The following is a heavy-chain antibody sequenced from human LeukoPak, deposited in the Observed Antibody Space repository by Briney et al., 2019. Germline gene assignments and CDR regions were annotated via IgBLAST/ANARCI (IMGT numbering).Heavy chain of an antibody. D-gene: IGHD2-2*01. CDR2: INPSGGST. CDR1: GYTFTTYY. J-gene: IGHJ5*02. V-gene: IGHV1-46*01. CDR3: VRGPYRSSTSCSYGSWFDP. Sequence: ASVKVSCKASGYTFTTYYMHWVRQAPGQGLEWMGIINPSGGSTSYAQKFQGRVTMTWDTSTNTIYMELSSLRSEDTAVYYCVRGPYRSSTSCSYGSWFDPWGQGTLVTVSS.